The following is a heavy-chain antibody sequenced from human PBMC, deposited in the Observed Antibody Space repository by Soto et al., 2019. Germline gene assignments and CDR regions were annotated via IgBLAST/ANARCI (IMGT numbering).Heavy chain of an antibody. Sequence: QVQLVQSGAEVKNPGASLTISCKTSGYTFTNYYIHWVRQAPGQGLVWMGVINPRDFRTTYAQKFQGRVTVTGDTSTSTVSMVLSGLTSDDTAIYFCGRSLGIAVDSRGWWANYFDRWGQGTLVTVSS. J-gene: IGHJ4*02. CDR3: GRSLGIAVDSRGWWANYFDR. D-gene: IGHD6-19*01. CDR2: INPRDFRT. V-gene: IGHV1-46*01. CDR1: GYTFTNYY.